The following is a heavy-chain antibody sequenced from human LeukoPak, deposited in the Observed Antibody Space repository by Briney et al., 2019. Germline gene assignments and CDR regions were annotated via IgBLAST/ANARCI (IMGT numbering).Heavy chain of an antibody. Sequence: GGSLRLSCAASGFTFSTYSMNWVRQAPGKGLEWVSSISSTSSYIYYADSVKGRFTISRDNAQKSLYLQMNSLRAEDTAVYYCARGQYTYGGAYFDCWGQGTLVTVSS. V-gene: IGHV3-21*04. CDR3: ARGQYTYGGAYFDC. J-gene: IGHJ4*02. CDR1: GFTFSTYS. CDR2: ISSTSSYI. D-gene: IGHD5-18*01.